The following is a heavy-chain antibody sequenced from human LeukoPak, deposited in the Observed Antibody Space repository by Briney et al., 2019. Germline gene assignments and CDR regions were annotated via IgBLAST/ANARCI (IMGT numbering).Heavy chain of an antibody. J-gene: IGHJ4*02. CDR2: IYYSGST. D-gene: IGHD3-10*01. CDR1: GGSISSYY. CDR3: ARLPSPLLWFGELSVDY. V-gene: IGHV4-59*08. Sequence: PSETLSLTCTVSGGSISSYYWSWIRQSPGKGLEWIGHIYYSGSTNYNPSLKSRVTISVDTSKNHFSLNLSSVTAADTSVYYCARLPSPLLWFGELSVDYWGQGTLVTVSS.